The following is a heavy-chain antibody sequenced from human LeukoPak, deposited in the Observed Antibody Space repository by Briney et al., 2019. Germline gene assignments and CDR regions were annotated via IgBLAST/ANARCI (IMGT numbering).Heavy chain of an antibody. V-gene: IGHV4-30-4*07. D-gene: IGHD3-10*01. CDR1: GGSISSGGYS. Sequence: PSETLSLTCAVSGGSISSGGYSWSWIRQPPGKGLEWIGYIYYSGSTYYNPSLKSRVTISVDTSKNQFSLKLSSVTAADTAVYYCARADTYYYGSGSYPDYWGQGTLVTVSS. CDR3: ARADTYYYGSGSYPDY. J-gene: IGHJ4*02. CDR2: IYYSGST.